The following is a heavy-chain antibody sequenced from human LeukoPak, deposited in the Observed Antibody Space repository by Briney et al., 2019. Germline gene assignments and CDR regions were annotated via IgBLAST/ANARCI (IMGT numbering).Heavy chain of an antibody. CDR3: ARDAWELRTIDY. CDR2: LNQDADRE. Sequence: GSLRLSCAASGFNFRAYWMSWARQAPGKGLEWVASLNQDADREYYVDSVKGRFTISRDNAKNSLYLQMNSLRAEDTAVYYCARDAWELRTIDYWGQGTLVTVSS. V-gene: IGHV3-7*01. D-gene: IGHD1-26*01. J-gene: IGHJ4*02. CDR1: GFNFRAYW.